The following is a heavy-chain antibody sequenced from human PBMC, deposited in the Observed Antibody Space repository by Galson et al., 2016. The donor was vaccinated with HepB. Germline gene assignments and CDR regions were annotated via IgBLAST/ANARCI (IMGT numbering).Heavy chain of an antibody. CDR2: INCSGGST. J-gene: IGHJ4*02. Sequence: GYSFTSYYMHWVRQAPGQGLEWMGIINCSGGSTSYAQKFQGRVTMTRDTSTSTVYMELSSLRSEDTAVYYCTRDPPSSGAHGDYFDYWGQGTLVTVSS. CDR1: GYSFTSYY. D-gene: IGHD2-15*01. CDR3: TRDPPSSGAHGDYFDY. V-gene: IGHV1-46*01.